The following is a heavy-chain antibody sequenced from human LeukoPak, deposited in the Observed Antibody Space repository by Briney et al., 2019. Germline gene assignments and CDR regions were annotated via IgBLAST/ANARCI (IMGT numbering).Heavy chain of an antibody. J-gene: IGHJ4*02. CDR1: GYSFTSNV. CDR3: ARSRNLDIVVVVAATNYYFDY. D-gene: IGHD2-15*01. CDR2: ISAYNGNT. V-gene: IGHV1-18*01. Sequence: ASVKVSCKASGYSFTSNVISWVRQAPGQGIEWMGWISAYNGNTNYAQKLQGRVTMTTDTSTSTAYMELSSLRSEDTAVYYCARSRNLDIVVVVAATNYYFDYWGQGTLVTVSS.